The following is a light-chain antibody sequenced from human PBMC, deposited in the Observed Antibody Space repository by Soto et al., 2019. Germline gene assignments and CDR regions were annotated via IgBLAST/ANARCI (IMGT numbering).Light chain of an antibody. V-gene: IGKV3-20*01. CDR3: QQYGSSVLT. CDR2: GAS. Sequence: EIVLTQSPDTLSLSPGERATLSCRASQSVSTNSLAWYQQKPGQAPRPLIYGASSRATGTPDRFSGSGSGTDFTLIISRLEPADLAVYYCQQYGSSVLTFGGGTKVDIK. J-gene: IGKJ4*01. CDR1: QSVSTNS.